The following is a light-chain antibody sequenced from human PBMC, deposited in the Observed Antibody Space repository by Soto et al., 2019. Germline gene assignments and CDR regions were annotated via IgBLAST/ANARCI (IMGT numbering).Light chain of an antibody. CDR2: GAS. CDR3: QQYNNWPFT. J-gene: IGKJ3*01. V-gene: IGKV3-15*01. CDR1: QSVSSN. Sequence: EIVMTQSPATLSVSPGERATLSCRASQSVSSNLSWYQQKPGQAPRLLIYGASTRAAGIPASFSGSGSGTESTLTISSRHSEDAAVYYCQQYNNWPFTFGPGTKVDIK.